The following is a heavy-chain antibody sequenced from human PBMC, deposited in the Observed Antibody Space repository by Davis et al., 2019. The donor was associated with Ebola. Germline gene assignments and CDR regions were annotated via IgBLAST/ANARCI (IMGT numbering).Heavy chain of an antibody. CDR2: IKTKTDGGTT. J-gene: IGHJ5*01. V-gene: IGHV3-15*01. Sequence: PGGSLRLSCAASGFTFSRYWMTWVRQAPGKGLEWVGRIKTKTDGGTTDYAAPVKGRFTISRDDSKNTLYLQMNSLKTEDTAVYYCTTARRDSSAWFDSWGQGTLVTVSS. D-gene: IGHD6-19*01. CDR3: TTARRDSSAWFDS. CDR1: GFTFSRYW.